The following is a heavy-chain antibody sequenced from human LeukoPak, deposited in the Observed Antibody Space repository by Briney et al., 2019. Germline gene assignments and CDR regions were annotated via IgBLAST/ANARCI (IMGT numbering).Heavy chain of an antibody. CDR3: ARGHSYYGSGIFDF. Sequence: SETLPLTCAVSGGSFSDYYWIWIRQHSGKGLEWIGEVSHRGVTNYTPSLRGRITVSVDTSKNQFSLRLSSVTAADTAVYYCARGHSYYGSGIFDFWGQGTLVSVSS. V-gene: IGHV4-34*01. J-gene: IGHJ4*02. CDR2: VSHRGVT. D-gene: IGHD3-10*01. CDR1: GGSFSDYY.